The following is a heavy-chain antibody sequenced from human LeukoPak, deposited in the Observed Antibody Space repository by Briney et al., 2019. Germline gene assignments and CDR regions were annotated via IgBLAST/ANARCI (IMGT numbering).Heavy chain of an antibody. J-gene: IGHJ4*02. V-gene: IGHV3-11*06. CDR1: GLTFSDYY. CDR2: IGISSPYR. CDR3: ASHGGHDYFDN. Sequence: PGGSLRLSCAASGLTFSDYYMSWIRQAPGKGLEWISYIGISSPYREYADSVRGRFTISRDNAKNSLYLHMSSLRPEDTAVYYCASHGGHDYFDNWGQGTLVTVSS. D-gene: IGHD5-12*01.